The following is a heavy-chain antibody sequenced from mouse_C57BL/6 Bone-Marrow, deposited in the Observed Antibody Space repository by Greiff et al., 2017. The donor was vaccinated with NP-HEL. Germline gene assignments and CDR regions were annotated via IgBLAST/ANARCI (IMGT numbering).Heavy chain of an antibody. CDR1: GFTFSDAW. V-gene: IGHV6-6*01. CDR3: TRRQLRLRNAMDY. CDR2: IRNKANNHAT. Sequence: EVQLQESGGGLVQPGGSMKLSCAASGFTFSDAWMDWVRQSPEKGLEWVAEIRNKANNHATYYAESVKGRFTISRDDSKSSVYLQMNSLRAEDTGIYYCTRRQLRLRNAMDYWGQGTSVTVSS. J-gene: IGHJ4*01. D-gene: IGHD3-2*02.